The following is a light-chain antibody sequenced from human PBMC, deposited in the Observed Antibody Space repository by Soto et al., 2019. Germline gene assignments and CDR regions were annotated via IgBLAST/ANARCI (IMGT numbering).Light chain of an antibody. Sequence: QCVLTHPASVYGSHGQSITITCTRTSSDVGSYNLVSWYQQHPGKAPKLMIYEVSKRPSGVSNRFSGSKSGNTASLTISGLQAEDEADYYCCSYAGSSTYVFVTGTKVTVL. CDR1: SSDVGSYNL. J-gene: IGLJ1*01. CDR3: CSYAGSSTYV. V-gene: IGLV2-23*02. CDR2: EVS.